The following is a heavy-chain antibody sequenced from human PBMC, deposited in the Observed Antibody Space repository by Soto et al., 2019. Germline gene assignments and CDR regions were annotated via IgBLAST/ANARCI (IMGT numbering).Heavy chain of an antibody. Sequence: TLSLTCIVSGGSISSGDYYWSWIRQPPGKGLEWIGYIYYSGSTYYNPSLKSRVTISVDTSKNQFSLKLSSVTAADTAVYYCARDSITGTTSVWGQGTTVTVSS. CDR2: IYYSGST. CDR3: ARDSITGTTSV. J-gene: IGHJ6*02. V-gene: IGHV4-30-4*01. CDR1: GGSISSGDYY. D-gene: IGHD1-20*01.